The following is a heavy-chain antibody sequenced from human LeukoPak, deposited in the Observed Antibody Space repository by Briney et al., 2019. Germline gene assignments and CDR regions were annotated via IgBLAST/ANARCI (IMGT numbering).Heavy chain of an antibody. CDR2: INTNGGST. V-gene: IGHV3-64D*09. D-gene: IGHD6-19*01. CDR1: GFTFSSYE. J-gene: IGHJ4*02. CDR3: VKAQGISVAGRFDY. Sequence: PGGSLRLSCVASGFTFSSYEMHWVRQAPGKGLEYVSAINTNGGSTYYADSVKGRFTISRDNSRNTLYLQMSSLRAEDTAVYYCVKAQGISVAGRFDYWGQGTLVTVSS.